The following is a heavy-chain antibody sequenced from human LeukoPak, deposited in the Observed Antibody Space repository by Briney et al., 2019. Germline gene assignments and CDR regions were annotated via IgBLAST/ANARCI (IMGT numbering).Heavy chain of an antibody. CDR3: ARGTLYLRRYDY. Sequence: SETLSLTCAVYGGSFSGYYWGWIRQPPGKGLEWIGSIYYSGSTYYSPSLKSRVTISVDTSKNQFSLKLSSVTAADTAVYYCARGTLYLRRYDYWGQGTLVTVSS. J-gene: IGHJ4*02. CDR1: GGSFSGYY. V-gene: IGHV4-34*01. D-gene: IGHD4-17*01. CDR2: IYYSGST.